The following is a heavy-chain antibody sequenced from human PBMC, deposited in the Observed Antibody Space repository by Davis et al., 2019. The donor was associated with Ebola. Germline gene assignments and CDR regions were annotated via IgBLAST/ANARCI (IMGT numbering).Heavy chain of an antibody. Sequence: GESLKISCAASGFTVSSNYMSWVRQAPGKGLEWVSVIYNGGSTYYADSVKGRFTISRDNSKNTLYLQMNSLGVEDTAVYYCARTHCSGGSCYLDYWGQGTLATVSS. J-gene: IGHJ4*02. CDR2: IYNGGST. V-gene: IGHV3-53*01. CDR3: ARTHCSGGSCYLDY. CDR1: GFTVSSNY. D-gene: IGHD2-15*01.